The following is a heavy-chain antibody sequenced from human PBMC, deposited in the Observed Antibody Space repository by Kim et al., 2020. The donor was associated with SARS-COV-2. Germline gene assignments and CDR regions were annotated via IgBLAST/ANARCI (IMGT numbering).Heavy chain of an antibody. CDR2: IKSNSDGWTT. Sequence: GGSLRLSCAASAFTFSKASMSWVRQAPGKGLEWVGRIKSNSDGWTTDYADPVKGRFTISRDDSTNTLYLQMNSLKTEDSAVYYCTTLQVATISPDYWGQG. CDR3: TTLQVATISPDY. CDR1: AFTFSKAS. V-gene: IGHV3-15*01. D-gene: IGHD5-12*01. J-gene: IGHJ4*02.